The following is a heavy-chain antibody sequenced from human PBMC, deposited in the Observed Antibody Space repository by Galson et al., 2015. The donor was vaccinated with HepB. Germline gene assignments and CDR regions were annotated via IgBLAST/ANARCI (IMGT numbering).Heavy chain of an antibody. CDR1: GFPLSSYA. V-gene: IGHV3-23*01. CDR2: MSGSGGST. J-gene: IGHJ4*02. CDR3: AKTPVGHWRYFDY. Sequence: SLRLSCAASGFPLSSYAMTWVRQAPGKGLEWVSTMSGSGGSTYYADSVKGRFTISRDNSKNTLYLQVHSLRAEDTAVYYCAKTPVGHWRYFDYWGQGTLVTVSS. D-gene: IGHD1-26*01.